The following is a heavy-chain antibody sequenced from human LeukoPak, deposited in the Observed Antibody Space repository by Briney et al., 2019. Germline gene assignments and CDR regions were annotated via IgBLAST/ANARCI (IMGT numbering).Heavy chain of an antibody. CDR1: GFTFSSYG. D-gene: IGHD5-18*01. CDR3: ARPAAMVRYFDY. V-gene: IGHV3-23*01. Sequence: PGGSLRLSCAASGFTFSSYGMSWVRQAPGKGLEWVSAISGSGGSTYYADSVKGRFTISRDNSKNTLYLQMNSLRAEDTAVYYCARPAAMVRYFDYWGQGTLVTVSS. CDR2: ISGSGGST. J-gene: IGHJ4*02.